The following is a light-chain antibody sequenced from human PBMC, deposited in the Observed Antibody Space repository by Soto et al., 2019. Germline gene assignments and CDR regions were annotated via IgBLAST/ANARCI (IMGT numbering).Light chain of an antibody. CDR2: DAS. J-gene: IGKJ5*01. Sequence: DILMAQSPSSLSASVGDRVTITCQAGHDISKYLNWYQQKPGKAPNLLIYDASTLERGVPSRFSVTGSGTEFTLTISSLQPDDFATYYCQQYHRSSITFGQGTRLEI. CDR1: HDISKY. CDR3: QQYHRSSIT. V-gene: IGKV1-33*01.